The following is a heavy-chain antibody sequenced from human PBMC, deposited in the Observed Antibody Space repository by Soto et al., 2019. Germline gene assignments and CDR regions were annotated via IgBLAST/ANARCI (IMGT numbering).Heavy chain of an antibody. CDR3: AKDSPKYYYDSSGYYGY. Sequence: GGSLRLSFAASGFTFSSYAMSWVRQAPGKGLEWVSAISGSGGSTYYADSVKGRFTISRDNSKNTLYLQMNSLRAEDTAVYYCAKDSPKYYYDSSGYYGYWGQGTLVTVSS. CDR1: GFTFSSYA. CDR2: ISGSGGST. J-gene: IGHJ4*02. D-gene: IGHD3-22*01. V-gene: IGHV3-23*01.